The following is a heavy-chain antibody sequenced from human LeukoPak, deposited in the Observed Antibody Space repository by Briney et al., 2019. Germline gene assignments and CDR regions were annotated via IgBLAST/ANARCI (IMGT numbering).Heavy chain of an antibody. CDR3: AKREWTGEMRYFDY. V-gene: IGHV3-23*01. D-gene: IGHD3/OR15-3a*01. Sequence: GGSLRLSCAASGFTFSNYAMSWVRQAPGKGLECVSAISDSGDKTDYADSVRGRFTIYRDNSKDTLYLQMNSLGAADTAVYYCAKREWTGEMRYFDYWGQETLVTVSS. CDR1: GFTFSNYA. J-gene: IGHJ4*02. CDR2: ISDSGDKT.